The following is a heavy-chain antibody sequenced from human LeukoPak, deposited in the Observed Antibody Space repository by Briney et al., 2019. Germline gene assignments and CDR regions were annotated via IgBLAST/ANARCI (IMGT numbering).Heavy chain of an antibody. CDR3: ARALNRHIGAFEY. CDR2: ISSSSDTI. V-gene: IGHV3-48*01. Sequence: GGSLRLSCAASGFTFGPYTMNWVRQAPGKGLEWVSCISSSSDTIYYADSVKGRFTISRDNSKNTLYLHMNSLRVEDTATYFCARALNRHIGAFEYWGQGALVTVSS. D-gene: IGHD4/OR15-4a*01. CDR1: GFTFGPYT. J-gene: IGHJ4*02.